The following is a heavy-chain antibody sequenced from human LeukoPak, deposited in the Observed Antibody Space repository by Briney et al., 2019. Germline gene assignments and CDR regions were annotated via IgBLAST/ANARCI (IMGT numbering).Heavy chain of an antibody. CDR1: GGSISTNY. CDR3: ARHGGSGSYYNWFDP. Sequence: PSETLSLTCTVSGGSISTNYWSWIRQPAGKGLEWIGRIFASGSTNYNPSLKSRVTMSVDTSKNQFSLKLTSVTAADTAVYYCARHGGSGSYYNWFDPWGQGTLVTVSS. V-gene: IGHV4-4*07. J-gene: IGHJ5*02. CDR2: IFASGST. D-gene: IGHD3-10*01.